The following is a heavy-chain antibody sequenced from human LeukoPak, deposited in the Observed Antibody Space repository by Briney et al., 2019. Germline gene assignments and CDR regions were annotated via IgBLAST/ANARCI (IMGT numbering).Heavy chain of an antibody. J-gene: IGHJ4*01. D-gene: IGHD6-6*01. Sequence: SETLSLTCSVSGGSISSHFWSWIRQPPGKGLEWIGYIYYSGSTNYNPSLKSRVTMSVDTSKNQVSLKVSSVTAADTAVYYCAGARGTSIYYFDSWGQEPSSPSPQ. V-gene: IGHV4-59*11. CDR1: GGSISSHF. CDR2: IYYSGST. CDR3: AGARGTSIYYFDS.